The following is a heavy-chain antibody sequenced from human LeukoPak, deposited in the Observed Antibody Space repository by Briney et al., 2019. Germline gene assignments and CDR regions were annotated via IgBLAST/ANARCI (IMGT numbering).Heavy chain of an antibody. V-gene: IGHV4-38-2*02. D-gene: IGHD1-26*01. CDR3: AKSGGYGLIDY. J-gene: IGHJ4*02. Sequence: SETLSLTCTVSGNSISSGYYWGWIRQPPGKGLKWIGSISHSGNTYYNPSLKSRVTISVDTSKNQFSLKLNSVTAADTAMYYCAKSGGYGLIDYWGQGTRVTVSS. CDR2: ISHSGNT. CDR1: GNSISSGYY.